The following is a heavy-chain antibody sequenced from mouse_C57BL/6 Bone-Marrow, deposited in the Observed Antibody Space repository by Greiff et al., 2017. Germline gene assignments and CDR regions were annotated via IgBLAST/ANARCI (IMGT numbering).Heavy chain of an antibody. V-gene: IGHV7-3*01. D-gene: IGHD1-1*01. CDR2: IRNKANGYTT. CDR3: ARYHTPLITTMDY. CDR1: GFTFTDYY. Sequence: EVKLVESGGGLVQPGGSLSLSCAASGFTFTDYYMSWVRQPPGKALEWLGFIRNKANGYTTEYSASVKGRFTISRDNSQSILYLQMNALRAEDSATYYCARYHTPLITTMDYWGQGTSVTVSS. J-gene: IGHJ4*01.